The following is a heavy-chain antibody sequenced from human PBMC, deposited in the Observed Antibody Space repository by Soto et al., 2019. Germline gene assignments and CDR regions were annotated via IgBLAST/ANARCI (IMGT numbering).Heavy chain of an antibody. Sequence: EVQLVESGGGLVQPGGSLRLSCAASGFTFSSYSMNWVRQAPGKGLEWVSYISSSSSTIYYADSVKGRFTISRDNAKNSLYLRMSGLRAEDTAVYYCAREGGDLNWFDPCGQGTLVTVSS. CDR1: GFTFSSYS. CDR3: AREGGDLNWFDP. V-gene: IGHV3-48*01. D-gene: IGHD4-17*01. CDR2: ISSSSSTI. J-gene: IGHJ5*02.